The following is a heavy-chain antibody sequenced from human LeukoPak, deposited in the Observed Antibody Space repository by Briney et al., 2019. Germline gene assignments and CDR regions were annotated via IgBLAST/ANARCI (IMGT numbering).Heavy chain of an antibody. CDR1: GFTFSSYE. CDR2: ISSSGSTI. CDR3: ARDRGVHYFDY. V-gene: IGHV3-48*03. Sequence: PGGSLRLSCAASGFTFSSYEMNWVRQAPGKGLEWVSYISSSGSTIYYADSVKGRFTISRDNAKNSLYLQMNSLRAEDTAVYYCARDRGVHYFDYWGQGTLVTVSS. D-gene: IGHD3-10*01. J-gene: IGHJ4*02.